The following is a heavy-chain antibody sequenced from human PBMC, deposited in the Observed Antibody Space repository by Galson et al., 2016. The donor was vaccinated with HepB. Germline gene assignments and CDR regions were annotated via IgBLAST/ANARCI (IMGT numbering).Heavy chain of an antibody. CDR3: GKDWGSLWESSGKGMDV. D-gene: IGHD3-10*01. CDR2: ISWDGLKT. CDR1: GFTFDDYT. Sequence: SLRLSCAASGFTFDDYTMHWDRQAPGKGLEWVSLISWDGLKTYYADSVKGRFTISRDNRKNSLYLQMDNLRNEDTALYYCGKDWGSLWESSGKGMDVWGQGTTVTVSS. V-gene: IGHV3-43*01. J-gene: IGHJ6*02.